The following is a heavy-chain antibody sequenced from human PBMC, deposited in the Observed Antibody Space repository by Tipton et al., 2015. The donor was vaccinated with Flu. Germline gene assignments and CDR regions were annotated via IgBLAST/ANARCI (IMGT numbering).Heavy chain of an antibody. V-gene: IGHV4-34*01. D-gene: IGHD4-11*01. CDR2: INHSGST. CDR3: ARGGRTTVTPDY. J-gene: IGHJ4*02. CDR1: GGSFSGYY. Sequence: TLSLTCAVYGGSFSGYYWSWIRQPPRKGLEWIGEINHSGSTNYNPSLKSRVTISVDTSKNQFSLKLSSVTAADTAVYYCARGGRTTVTPDYWGQGTLVTVSS.